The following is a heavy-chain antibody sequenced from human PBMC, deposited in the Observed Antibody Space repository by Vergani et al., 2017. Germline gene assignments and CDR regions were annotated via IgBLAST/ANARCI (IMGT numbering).Heavy chain of an antibody. V-gene: IGHV3-64*01. CDR1: GFTFSSYA. CDR3: ARSSGYYSYYFDF. Sequence: EVQLVESGGGLVQPGGSLRLSCAASGFTFSSYAMHWVRQAPGKGLEYVSAISSNGGSTYYANSVKGRFTISRDNSKNTLYLQMGSLRAEDMAVYYCARSSGYYSYYFDFWGQGTLVTVSS. CDR2: ISSNGGST. D-gene: IGHD3-22*01. J-gene: IGHJ4*02.